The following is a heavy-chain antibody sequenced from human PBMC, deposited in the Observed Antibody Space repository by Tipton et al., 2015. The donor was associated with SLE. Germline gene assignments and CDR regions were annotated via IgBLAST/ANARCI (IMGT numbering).Heavy chain of an antibody. J-gene: IGHJ6*03. D-gene: IGHD3-3*01. CDR3: ASHPDGITIFGVVITPYYYYYMDV. CDR1: GGSISSSSYY. Sequence: TLSLTCTVSGGSISSSSYYWGWIRQPPGKGLEWIGSIYYSGSTYYNPSLKSRVTISVDTSKNQFSLKLSSVTAADTAVYYCASHPDGITIFGVVITPYYYYYMDVWGKGTTVTVSS. CDR2: IYYSGST. V-gene: IGHV4-39*01.